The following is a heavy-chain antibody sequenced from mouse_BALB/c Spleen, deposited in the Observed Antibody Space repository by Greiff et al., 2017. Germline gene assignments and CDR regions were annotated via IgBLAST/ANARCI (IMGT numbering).Heavy chain of an antibody. D-gene: IGHD2-1*01. CDR3: ARSGGNYPLDY. CDR1: GFTFSSFG. Sequence: EVHLVESGGGLVQPGGSRKLSCAASGFTFSSFGMHWVRQAPEKGLEWVAYISSGSSTIYYADTVKGRFTISRDNPKNTLFLQMTSLRSEDTAMYYCARSGGNYPLDYWGQGTTLTVSS. CDR2: ISSGSSTI. V-gene: IGHV5-17*02. J-gene: IGHJ2*01.